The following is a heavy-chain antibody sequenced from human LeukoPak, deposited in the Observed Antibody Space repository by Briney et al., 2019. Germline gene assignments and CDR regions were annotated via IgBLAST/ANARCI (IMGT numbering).Heavy chain of an antibody. CDR2: IYYSGST. CDR3: ASSGIAAASSDY. V-gene: IGHV4-59*08. CDR1: GGSLSSYY. D-gene: IGHD6-13*01. Sequence: PSETLSLTCTVSGGSLSSYYWSWIRQPPGKGLEWIGYIYYSGSTNYNPSLKSRVTISVDTSKNQFSLKLSSVTAADTAVYYCASSGIAAASSDYWGQGTLVTVSS. J-gene: IGHJ4*02.